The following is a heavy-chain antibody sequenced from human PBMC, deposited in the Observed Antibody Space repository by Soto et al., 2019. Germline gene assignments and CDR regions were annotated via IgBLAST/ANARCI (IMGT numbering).Heavy chain of an antibody. CDR1: GFSLSTSGVG. D-gene: IGHD3-10*01. J-gene: IGHJ5*02. Sequence: QITLKESGPTLVKPTQTLTLTCTFSGFSLSTSGVGVGWIRQPPGKALEWLALIYWDDDKRYSPSLKSRLTITKDTXXNXVXXTMTNMDPVDTATYYCAHRADGSGSYYNGPTEFDPWGQGTLVTVSS. CDR3: AHRADGSGSYYNGPTEFDP. CDR2: IYWDDDK. V-gene: IGHV2-5*02.